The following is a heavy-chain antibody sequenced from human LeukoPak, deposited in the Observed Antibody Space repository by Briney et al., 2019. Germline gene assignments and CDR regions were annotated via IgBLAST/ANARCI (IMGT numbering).Heavy chain of an antibody. D-gene: IGHD3-10*01. V-gene: IGHV3-74*01. CDR2: ISGDGSST. Sequence: GGSLRLSCAAPGFTFSTHWMYWVRQAPGKELVWVSRISGDGSSTSYAESVKGRFTISRDNAKDTPYLQMTSLRVEDTAVYSCASLLTPYHGSGGGGMDVWGQGTTVTVSS. CDR3: ASLLTPYHGSGGGGMDV. J-gene: IGHJ6*02. CDR1: GFTFSTHW.